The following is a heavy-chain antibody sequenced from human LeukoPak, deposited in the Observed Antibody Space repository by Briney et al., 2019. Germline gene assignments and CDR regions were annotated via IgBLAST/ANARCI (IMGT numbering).Heavy chain of an antibody. CDR2: IYYSGST. CDR1: GGSISSSSYY. J-gene: IGHJ4*02. CDR3: ARGGITGTTIDY. Sequence: SETLSLTCTVSGGSISSSSYYWCWIRQRPGKGLEWIGSIYYSGSTYYNPSLKSRVTISVDTSKNQFSLKLSSVTATDTAVYYCARGGITGTTIDYWGQGTLVTVSS. D-gene: IGHD1-7*01. V-gene: IGHV4-39*01.